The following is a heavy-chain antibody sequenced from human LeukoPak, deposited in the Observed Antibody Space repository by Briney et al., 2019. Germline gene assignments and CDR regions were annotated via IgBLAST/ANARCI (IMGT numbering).Heavy chain of an antibody. CDR2: IYYSGST. J-gene: IGHJ4*02. V-gene: IGHV4-38-2*01. Sequence: SETLSLTCAVSGYSISSGYYWGWIRQPPGKGLEWIGSIYYSGSTYYNPSLKSRVTISVDTSKNQFSLKLSSVTAADTAVYYCATRPSYYDSSGYDYWGQGTLVTVSS. D-gene: IGHD3-22*01. CDR1: GYSISSGYY. CDR3: ATRPSYYDSSGYDY.